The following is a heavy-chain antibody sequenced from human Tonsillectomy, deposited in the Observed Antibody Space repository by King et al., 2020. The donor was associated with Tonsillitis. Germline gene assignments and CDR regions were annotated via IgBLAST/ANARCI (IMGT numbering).Heavy chain of an antibody. CDR2: IAIGSGKA. V-gene: IGHV1-58*01. CDR1: GFTFSKSA. D-gene: IGHD2-15*01. J-gene: IGHJ4*02. CDR3: AAESDLCLGGTCYASGYFDY. Sequence: VQLVESGPEVKKPGTSVKVSCKASGFTFSKSAVQWVRQTRGQRLEWIAWIAIGSGKADYAQKFQERVTITRDMSTSTAYMELSSLRSDDTAVYYCAAESDLCLGGTCYASGYFDYWGQGTLVTVSS.